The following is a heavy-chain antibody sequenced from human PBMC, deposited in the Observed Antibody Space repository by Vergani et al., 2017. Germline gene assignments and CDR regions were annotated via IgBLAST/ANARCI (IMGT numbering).Heavy chain of an antibody. V-gene: IGHV1-46*01. Sequence: QVQLVQSGAEVKKPGASVKVSCKASGYTFTSYYMHWVRQAPGQGLEWMGIINPSGGSTSYAQKFQGRVTMTRDTSTSTVYMELSSLRSEDTAVYYCVRGQSGYCTGDICYIHPWFESWGQGTLVTVSS. D-gene: IGHD2-15*01. CDR1: GYTFTSYY. CDR2: INPSGGST. CDR3: VRGQSGYCTGDICYIHPWFES. J-gene: IGHJ5*01.